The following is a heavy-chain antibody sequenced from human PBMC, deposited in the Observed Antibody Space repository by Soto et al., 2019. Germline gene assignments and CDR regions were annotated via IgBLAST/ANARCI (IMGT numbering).Heavy chain of an antibody. V-gene: IGHV4-34*01. Sequence: SGTLSLTCAVYGVTFSDYYLTWIRQPPGTGLEWIGEINHSGSTNYNPSLKSRVTLSLDTSKNQFSLKLTSVTAADTAVYYCARHQITGLFDYWGQGTLVTVS. CDR2: INHSGST. CDR3: ARHQITGLFDY. CDR1: GVTFSDYY. J-gene: IGHJ4*02. D-gene: IGHD2-8*02.